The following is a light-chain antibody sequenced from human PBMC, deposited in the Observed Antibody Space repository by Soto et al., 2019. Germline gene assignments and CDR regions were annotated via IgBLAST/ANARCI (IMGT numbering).Light chain of an antibody. CDR2: EVN. V-gene: IGLV2-8*01. CDR3: SSYVASNNLRV. J-gene: IGLJ1*01. CDR1: SSDVGTYKY. Sequence: QSVLTQPPSASGSPGQSVTISCTGTSSDVGTYKYVSWYQQHPGKAPKLILYEVNERPSGVPDRFSGSKSGNTASLTVSGLQAEDEAHYYCSSYVASNNLRVFGTGTKLTVL.